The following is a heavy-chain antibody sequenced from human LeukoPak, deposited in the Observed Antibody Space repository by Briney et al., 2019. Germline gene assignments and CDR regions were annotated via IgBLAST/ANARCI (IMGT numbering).Heavy chain of an antibody. Sequence: SETLSLTCAVYGGSFSGYYWSWIRQPPGKGLEWIGEINHSGSTNYNPSLKSRVTISVDTSNNQFSLKLSSVTAADTAVYYCASQNCDILTAGYYFDYWGRGTLVTVPS. CDR1: GGSFSGYY. CDR2: INHSGST. D-gene: IGHD3-9*01. CDR3: ASQNCDILTAGYYFDY. V-gene: IGHV4-34*01. J-gene: IGHJ4*02.